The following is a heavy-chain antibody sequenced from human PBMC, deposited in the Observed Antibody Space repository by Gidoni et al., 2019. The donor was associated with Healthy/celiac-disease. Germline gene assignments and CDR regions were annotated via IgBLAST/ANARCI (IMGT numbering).Heavy chain of an antibody. Sequence: QVQLVQSGAEVKKPGASVKVSCKASGYTFTSYGISWVRQAPGQGLEWMGWISAYNGNTNYAQKLQGRVTMTTDTSTSTAYMELRSLRSDDTAVYYCALNPAQYGSGIFPPAQTLDYWGQGTLVTVSS. D-gene: IGHD3-10*01. CDR3: ALNPAQYGSGIFPPAQTLDY. CDR1: GYTFTSYG. J-gene: IGHJ4*02. CDR2: ISAYNGNT. V-gene: IGHV1-18*01.